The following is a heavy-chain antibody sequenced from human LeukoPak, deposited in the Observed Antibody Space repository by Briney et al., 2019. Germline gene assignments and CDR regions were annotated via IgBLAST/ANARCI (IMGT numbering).Heavy chain of an antibody. CDR2: VSPSHTTR. CDR3: ARDYILPLETDNGDGFAI. V-gene: IGHV1-18*01. D-gene: IGHD3-3*02. Sequence: ASVKVSCKASGYTFRQYSISWVRQAPGKGFEWMGWVSPSHTTRVYAQEFQGRVTMTADTNTNTVSMELRSLRFDDTAVYFCARDYILPLETDNGDGFAIWGQGTVVTASS. J-gene: IGHJ3*02. CDR1: GYTFRQYS.